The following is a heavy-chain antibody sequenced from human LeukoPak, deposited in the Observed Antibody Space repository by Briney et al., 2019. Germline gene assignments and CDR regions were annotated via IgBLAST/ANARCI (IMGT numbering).Heavy chain of an antibody. Sequence: GASVKVSCKTSGYTFRDYGITWVRQAPGQGLEWMGWIRNDNGNREYAQKIQGRVTMTRDTSTSTAYMELRSLTSDDTAVYYCARVTMVTTSPWSWGPKKIGQEVIWHDPWGQGTLVTVSS. CDR3: ARVTMVTTSPWSWGPKKIGQEVIWHDP. CDR2: IRNDNGNR. J-gene: IGHJ5*02. CDR1: GYTFRDYG. V-gene: IGHV1-18*01. D-gene: IGHD4/OR15-4a*01.